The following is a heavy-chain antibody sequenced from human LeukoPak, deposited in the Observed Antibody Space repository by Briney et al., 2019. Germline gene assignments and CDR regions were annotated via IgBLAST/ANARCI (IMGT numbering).Heavy chain of an antibody. Sequence: SETLSLTCTVYGGSISSYYWSWIRQPPGKGLEWIGYIYYSGSTNYNPSLKSRVTISVDTSKNQCSLKLSSVTTADTAVYYCTRSTNLEALDIWGQGTMVTVSS. CDR3: TRSTNLEALDI. D-gene: IGHD2-8*01. CDR1: GGSISSYY. CDR2: IYYSGST. V-gene: IGHV4-59*01. J-gene: IGHJ3*02.